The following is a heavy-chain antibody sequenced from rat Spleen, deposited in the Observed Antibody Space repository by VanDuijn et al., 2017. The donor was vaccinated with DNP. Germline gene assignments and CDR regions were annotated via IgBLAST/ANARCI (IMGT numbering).Heavy chain of an antibody. CDR2: ISTGRGTT. Sequence: EVQLVESGGGLVQPGRSLKLSCAASGFTFSDYAMAWVRQAPKKGLEWVASISTGRGTTYYRDSVTGRLTISRDNAKNTLYLQVDSLRSDDTATYYCIRDGDNWDWFAYWGQGTLVTVSS. CDR1: GFTFSDYA. CDR3: IRDGDNWDWFAY. J-gene: IGHJ3*01. V-gene: IGHV5S23*01. D-gene: IGHD5-1*01.